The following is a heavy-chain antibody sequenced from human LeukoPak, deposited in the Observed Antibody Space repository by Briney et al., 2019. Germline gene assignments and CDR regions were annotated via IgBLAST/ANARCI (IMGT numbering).Heavy chain of an antibody. Sequence: SETLSLTCTVSSGSISSYYWSWIRQPPGKGLEWIGYIYYSGSTNYNPSLKSRVTISVDTSKNQFSLKLSSVTAADTAVYYCARVRDSSGYYGLLDYWGQGTLVTVSS. CDR3: ARVRDSSGYYGLLDY. D-gene: IGHD3-22*01. V-gene: IGHV4-59*01. CDR2: IYYSGST. CDR1: SGSISSYY. J-gene: IGHJ4*02.